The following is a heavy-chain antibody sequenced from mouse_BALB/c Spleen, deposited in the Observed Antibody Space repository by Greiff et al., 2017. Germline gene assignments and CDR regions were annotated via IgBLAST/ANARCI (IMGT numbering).Heavy chain of an antibody. Sequence: EVQRVESGGDLVKPGGSLKLSCAASGFTFSDYYMYWVRQTPEKRLEWVATISDGGSYTYYPDSVKGRFTISRDNAKNNLYLQMSSLKSEDTAMYYCARDRTTAFYAMDYWGQGTSVTVSS. V-gene: IGHV5-4*02. CDR2: ISDGGSYT. J-gene: IGHJ4*01. CDR1: GFTFSDYY. D-gene: IGHD1-2*01. CDR3: ARDRTTAFYAMDY.